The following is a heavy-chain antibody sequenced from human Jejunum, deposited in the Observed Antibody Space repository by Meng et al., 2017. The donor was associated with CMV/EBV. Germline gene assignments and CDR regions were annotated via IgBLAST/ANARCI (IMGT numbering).Heavy chain of an antibody. D-gene: IGHD6-13*01. V-gene: IGHV3-21*01. CDR2: IRSGSNFI. Sequence: TFSTSSMHWVRQAPGKGLEWVSSIRSGSNFIYYADSMKGRFTISRDNAKNSLYLQTNSLRAEDTAVYYCARGRVRGIASAGAMVSWGQGTLVTVSS. CDR1: TFSTSS. CDR3: ARGRVRGIASAGAMVS. J-gene: IGHJ5*02.